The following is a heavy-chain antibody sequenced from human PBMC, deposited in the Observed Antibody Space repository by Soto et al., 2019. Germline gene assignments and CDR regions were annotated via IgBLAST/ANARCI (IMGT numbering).Heavy chain of an antibody. J-gene: IGHJ3*02. D-gene: IGHD3-10*01. Sequence: QVQLQESGPGLVKPSGTLSLTYAVSGGSISSSNWWSWVRQPPGKGLEWIGEIYHSGSTNYNPSLKSRVTISVDKSKNQFSLKLSSVTAADTAVYYCARTGYYYGSGSYRDAFDIWGQGTMVTVSS. CDR3: ARTGYYYGSGSYRDAFDI. CDR2: IYHSGST. V-gene: IGHV4-4*02. CDR1: GGSISSSNW.